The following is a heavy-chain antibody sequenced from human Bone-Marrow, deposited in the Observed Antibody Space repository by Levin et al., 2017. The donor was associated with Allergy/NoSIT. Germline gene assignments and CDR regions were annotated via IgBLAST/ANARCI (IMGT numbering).Heavy chain of an antibody. CDR2: ISYDGSNI. J-gene: IGHJ3*02. CDR1: FFPFLPFF. Sequence: LSFSSSFFPFLPFFLHWVRQAPGKGLEWAAVISYDGSNIYYVDSVKGRFTISLSPSKSTVYLEMNSLRPEDTAVYYCAKLAGSWQDHDAFDIWGQGTMVTVSS. D-gene: IGHD2-15*01. CDR3: AKLAGSWQDHDAFDI. V-gene: IGHV3-30*18.